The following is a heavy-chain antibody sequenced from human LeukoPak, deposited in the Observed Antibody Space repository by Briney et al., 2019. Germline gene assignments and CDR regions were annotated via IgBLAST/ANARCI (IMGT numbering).Heavy chain of an antibody. D-gene: IGHD5-18*01. Sequence: GGSLRLSCAVSGFTFSSSWMHGVRQAPEKGLVWVSRINSDGSSTSYADSVKGRFTISRDNAKNTLYLEMNSLRAEDTAVYYCGPADTDWGQGTLVTVSS. J-gene: IGHJ4*02. CDR3: GPADTD. V-gene: IGHV3-74*01. CDR2: INSDGSST. CDR1: GFTFSSSW.